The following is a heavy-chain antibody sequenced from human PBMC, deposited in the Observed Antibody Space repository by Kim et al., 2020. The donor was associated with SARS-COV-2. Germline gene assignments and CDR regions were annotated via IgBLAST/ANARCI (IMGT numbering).Heavy chain of an antibody. V-gene: IGHV3-15*01. CDR3: TTGGVRVSYGMDV. CDR2: IKSKTDGGTT. J-gene: IGHJ6*02. CDR1: GFTFSNAW. D-gene: IGHD3-10*01. Sequence: GGSLRLSCAASGFTFSNAWMSWVRQAPGKGLEWVGRIKSKTDGGTTDYAAPVKGRFTISRDDSKNTLYLQMNSLKTEDTAVYYCTTGGVRVSYGMDVWGQGTTVTVSS.